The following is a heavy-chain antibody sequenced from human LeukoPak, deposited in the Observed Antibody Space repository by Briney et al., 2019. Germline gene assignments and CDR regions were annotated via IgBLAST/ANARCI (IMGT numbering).Heavy chain of an antibody. CDR3: ARDIAAAGTLIDS. V-gene: IGHV3-30-3*01. CDR2: ISYDGGNK. J-gene: IGHJ4*02. Sequence: PGGSLRLSCAASGFTFSNYAMHWVRQAPGKGLEWAAVISYDGGNKYYADSVKGRFTISRDNSKNTLYLQMNSLRAEDTAVYYCARDIAAAGTLIDSWGQGTLVTVSS. D-gene: IGHD6-13*01. CDR1: GFTFSNYA.